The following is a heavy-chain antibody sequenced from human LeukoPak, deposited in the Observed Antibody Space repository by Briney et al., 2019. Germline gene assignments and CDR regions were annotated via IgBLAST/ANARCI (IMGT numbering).Heavy chain of an antibody. J-gene: IGHJ4*02. Sequence: GRSLRLSCAASGFTFSSYAMHWVRQAPGKGLEWVAVISYDGSNKHYADSVKGRFTISRDNSKNTLYLQMNSLRAEDTAVYYCARDLAVAGPDYWGQGTLVTVSS. V-gene: IGHV3-30-3*01. CDR1: GFTFSSYA. CDR2: ISYDGSNK. D-gene: IGHD6-19*01. CDR3: ARDLAVAGPDY.